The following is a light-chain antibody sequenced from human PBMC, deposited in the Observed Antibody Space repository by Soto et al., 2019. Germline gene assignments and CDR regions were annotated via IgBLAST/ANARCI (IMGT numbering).Light chain of an antibody. J-gene: IGKJ4*01. CDR1: QDISNY. V-gene: IGKV1-33*01. Sequence: DIQITQSPSTLPASVGDRVTITCQASQDISNYLNWYQQKPGKAPKLLIYDASNLETGVPSRFSGSGSGTDFTFTISSLQPEDIATYYCQQYDNLPPLTFGGGTKVDIK. CDR3: QQYDNLPPLT. CDR2: DAS.